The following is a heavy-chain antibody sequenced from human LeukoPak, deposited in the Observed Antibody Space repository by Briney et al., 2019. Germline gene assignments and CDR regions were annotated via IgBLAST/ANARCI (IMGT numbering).Heavy chain of an antibody. CDR2: IYSGGST. V-gene: IGHV3-66*04. Sequence: GGSLRLSCAASGITVSTNYMSWVRQAPGKGLEWVSIIYSGGSTYYADSVKGRFTISRDNSKNTLYLQMYSLRAEDTAVYYCARLHYDILTGPFDYWGQGTLVTVSS. CDR1: GITVSTNY. D-gene: IGHD3-9*01. J-gene: IGHJ4*02. CDR3: ARLHYDILTGPFDY.